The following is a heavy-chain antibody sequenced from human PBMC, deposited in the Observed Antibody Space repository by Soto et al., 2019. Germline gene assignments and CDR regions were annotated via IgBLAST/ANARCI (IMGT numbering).Heavy chain of an antibody. CDR3: ARPQGDILTGYYKPPYYYYGMDV. D-gene: IGHD3-9*01. CDR2: INPNSGGT. J-gene: IGHJ6*02. V-gene: IGHV1-2*02. Sequence: QVQLVQSGAEVKKPGASVKVSCKASGYTFTGYYMHWVRQAPGQGLEWMGWINPNSGGTNYAQKFQGGVTMTRDTSISTAYMELSRLRSDDTAVYYCARPQGDILTGYYKPPYYYYGMDVWGQGTTVTVSS. CDR1: GYTFTGYY.